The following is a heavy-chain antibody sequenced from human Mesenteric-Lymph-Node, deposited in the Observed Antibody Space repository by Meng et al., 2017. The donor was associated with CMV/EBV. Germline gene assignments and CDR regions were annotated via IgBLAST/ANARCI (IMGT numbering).Heavy chain of an antibody. D-gene: IGHD3-22*01. V-gene: IGHV3-11*04. CDR3: ARVAPYYYDSSGYYYGAFDI. Sequence: GESLKISCAASGFTFSDYYMSWIRQAPGKGLEWVSYISSSGSTIYYADSVKGRFTISRDNAKNSLYLQMNSLRAEDTAVYYCARVAPYYYDSSGYYYGAFDIWGQGTMVTVSS. CDR1: GFTFSDYY. CDR2: ISSSGSTI. J-gene: IGHJ3*02.